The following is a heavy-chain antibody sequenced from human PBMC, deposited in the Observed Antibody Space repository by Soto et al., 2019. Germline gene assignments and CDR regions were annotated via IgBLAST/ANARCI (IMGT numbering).Heavy chain of an antibody. Sequence: PGGTMRLSCAACGLTFSRFGMHWVRQAPGKGLEWVAVLSSAGRNKYFADSFKGLFTISRDNSKNTLYLQMNSLMAEDTAVYYCAKESSRAARPPNWFDPWGQGTLVTVSS. D-gene: IGHD6-6*01. CDR2: LSSAGRNK. V-gene: IGHV3-30*18. J-gene: IGHJ5*02. CDR3: AKESSRAARPPNWFDP. CDR1: GLTFSRFG.